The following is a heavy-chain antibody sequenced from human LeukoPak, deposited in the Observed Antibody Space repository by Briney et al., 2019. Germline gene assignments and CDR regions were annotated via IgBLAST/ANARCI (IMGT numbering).Heavy chain of an antibody. CDR2: FDPEDGET. D-gene: IGHD3-22*01. CDR3: TRDRTHYYESSGYYSRWEY. V-gene: IGHV1-24*01. Sequence: ASVKVSCKVSGYTLTELSMHWVRQAPGKGLEWMGGFDPEDGETIYAQKFQGRVTMTEDTSTDTAYMELSSLRSEDTAVYYCTRDRTHYYESSGYYSRWEYWGQGTLVTVSS. J-gene: IGHJ4*02. CDR1: GYTLTELS.